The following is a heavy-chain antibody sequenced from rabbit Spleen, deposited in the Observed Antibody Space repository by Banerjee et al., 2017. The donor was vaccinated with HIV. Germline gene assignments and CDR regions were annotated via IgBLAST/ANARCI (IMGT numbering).Heavy chain of an antibody. Sequence: QLKESGGGLVQPGGSLKLSCKASGFDFSNYYMSWVRQAPGKGLEWIGYIDPVFGSTYYANWVNGRFTISSHNAQNTLYLQLNSLTAADTATYFCARDTGSSFSSYGMDLWGPGTLVTVS. CDR2: IDPVFGST. CDR3: ARDTGSSFSSYGMDL. D-gene: IGHD8-1*01. J-gene: IGHJ6*01. V-gene: IGHV1S7*01. CDR1: GFDFSNYY.